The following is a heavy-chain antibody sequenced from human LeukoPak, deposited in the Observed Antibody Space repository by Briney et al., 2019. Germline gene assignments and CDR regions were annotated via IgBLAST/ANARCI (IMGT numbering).Heavy chain of an antibody. CDR2: INHSGST. CDR1: GGSTTSYY. V-gene: IGHV4-34*01. D-gene: IGHD2-2*01. Sequence: PSETLSLTCTVSGGSTTSYYWSWIRQPPGKGLEWIGEINHSGSTNYNPSLKSRVTISVDTSKNQFSLKLSSVTAADTAVYYCAGGAQPYYYYGMDVWGQGTTVTVSS. CDR3: AGGAQPYYYYGMDV. J-gene: IGHJ6*02.